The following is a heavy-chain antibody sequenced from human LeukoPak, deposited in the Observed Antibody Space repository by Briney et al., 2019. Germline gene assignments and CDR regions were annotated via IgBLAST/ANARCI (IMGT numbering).Heavy chain of an antibody. CDR2: ISSSSSYI. CDR1: GFTFSSYS. Sequence: PGGSWRLSCAASGFTFSSYSMTWVRQAPGKGLDWVSSISSSSSYIYYADSVKGRFTISRDNSRNTLYLQMNSLRVEDTAVYYCAEVPLYYSDTTSYWGQGTLVTVSS. V-gene: IGHV3-21*04. D-gene: IGHD3-22*01. J-gene: IGHJ4*02. CDR3: AEVPLYYSDTTSY.